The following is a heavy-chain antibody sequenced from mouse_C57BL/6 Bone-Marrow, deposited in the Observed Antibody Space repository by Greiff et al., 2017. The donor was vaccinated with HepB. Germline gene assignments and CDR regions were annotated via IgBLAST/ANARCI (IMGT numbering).Heavy chain of an antibody. Sequence: QVQLQQPGAELVKPGASVKLSCKASGYTFTSYWMHWVKQRPGRGLEWIGRIDPNSGGTKYNEKFKSKATLTVDKPSSTAYMQISSLTYEDSAVYYCAREEYYGSYYFDYWGQGTTLTVSS. CDR3: AREEYYGSYYFDY. CDR2: IDPNSGGT. V-gene: IGHV1-72*01. CDR1: GYTFTSYW. D-gene: IGHD1-1*01. J-gene: IGHJ2*01.